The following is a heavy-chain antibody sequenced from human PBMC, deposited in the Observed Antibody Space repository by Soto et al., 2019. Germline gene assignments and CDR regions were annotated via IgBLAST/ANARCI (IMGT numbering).Heavy chain of an antibody. J-gene: IGHJ6*02. V-gene: IGHV3-23*01. CDR1: GFTFGSYA. Sequence: GGSLILSCAASGFTFGSYAMSWVRPAPGKGLEWVSAISGSGGSTYYADSVKGRFTISRDNSKNTLYLQMNSLRAEDTAVYYCAKDSQTSRSYYDFWSGPATTGYYYYGMDVWGQGTTVTVSS. CDR3: AKDSQTSRSYYDFWSGPATTGYYYYGMDV. CDR2: ISGSGGST. D-gene: IGHD3-3*01.